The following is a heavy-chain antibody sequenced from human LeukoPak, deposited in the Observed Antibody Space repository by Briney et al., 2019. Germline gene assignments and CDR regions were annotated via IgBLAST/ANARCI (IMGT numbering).Heavy chain of an antibody. CDR3: AKGGQLRAGRLLWFGETRNYFDY. D-gene: IGHD3-10*01. V-gene: IGHV3-30*02. J-gene: IGHJ4*02. CDR1: GFTFSSYG. Sequence: PGGSLRLSCAASGFTFSSYGMHWVRQAPGKGLEWVAFIRYDGSNKYYADSVKGRFTISRDNSKNTLYLQMNSLRAEDTAVYYCAKGGQLRAGRLLWFGETRNYFDYWGQGTLVTVSS. CDR2: IRYDGSNK.